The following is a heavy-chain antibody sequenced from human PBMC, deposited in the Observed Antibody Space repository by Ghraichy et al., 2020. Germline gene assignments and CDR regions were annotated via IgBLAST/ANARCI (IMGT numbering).Heavy chain of an antibody. CDR3: VKLDTAMVRYYYYYMDV. J-gene: IGHJ6*03. Sequence: GESLNISCSASGFTFSSYAMHWVRQAPGKGLEYVSAISSNGGSTYYADSVKGRFTISRDNSKNTLYLQMSSLRAEDTAVYYCVKLDTAMVRYYYYYMDVWGKGTTVTVSS. CDR2: ISSNGGST. D-gene: IGHD5-18*01. V-gene: IGHV3-64D*06. CDR1: GFTFSSYA.